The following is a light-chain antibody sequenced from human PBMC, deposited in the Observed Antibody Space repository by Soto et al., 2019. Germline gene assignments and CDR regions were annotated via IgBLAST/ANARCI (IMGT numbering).Light chain of an antibody. V-gene: IGKV1-39*01. CDR1: QSIRSY. J-gene: IGKJ5*01. CDR2: AGS. Sequence: DIQMTQSPSSLSASVGDRVTITCRASQSIRSYLNWYQQEPGKAPKLLLYAGSSLQSGVPSRFSGSESGTDFTLIINSLHPEDFATYYCQQSYSIPPTVGQGTRLEIK. CDR3: QQSYSIPPT.